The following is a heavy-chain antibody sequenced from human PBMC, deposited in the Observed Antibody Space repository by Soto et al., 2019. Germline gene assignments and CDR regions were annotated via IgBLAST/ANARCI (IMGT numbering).Heavy chain of an antibody. CDR2: IYYSGST. D-gene: IGHD6-13*01. CDR1: GGSISSGGYY. CDR3: ARHVPPPPGYSSTWLQLDFEH. J-gene: IGHJ4*02. Sequence: SETLSLTCTVSGGSISSGGYYWSWIRQHPGKGLEWIGYIYYSGSTNYNPSLKSRVTISVDTSKNQFFLKLSSVTAADTAVYYCARHVPPPPGYSSTWLQLDFEHWGQGTLVTVSS. V-gene: IGHV4-61*08.